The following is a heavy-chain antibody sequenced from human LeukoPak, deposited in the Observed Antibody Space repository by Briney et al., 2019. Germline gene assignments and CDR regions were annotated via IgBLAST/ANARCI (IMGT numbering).Heavy chain of an antibody. D-gene: IGHD3-22*01. CDR1: GFTFDDYA. Sequence: GGSLRLSCAASGFTFDDYAMHWVRQAPGKGLEWVSGISRNSGSIGYADSVKGRFTISRDNAKNSLYLQMNSLRAEDTALYYCAKDYYYDSSEPYYFDYWGQGTLVTVSS. CDR3: AKDYYYDSSEPYYFDY. V-gene: IGHV3-9*01. CDR2: ISRNSGSI. J-gene: IGHJ4*02.